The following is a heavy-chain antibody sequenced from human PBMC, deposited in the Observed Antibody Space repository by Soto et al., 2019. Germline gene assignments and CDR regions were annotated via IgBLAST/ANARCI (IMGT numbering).Heavy chain of an antibody. V-gene: IGHV4-30-4*01. Sequence: PSETLSLTQTFSSGFIRSGYYFWSSIPQPPGKGLERIGYIYDSQGTDYSPALKSRITTSVDTSKNQFSLKLSSVTAADTAVYYCDRERPDGSRLDPWGHGTLVTVSS. CDR3: DRERPDGSRLDP. J-gene: IGHJ5*02. CDR1: SGFIRSGYYF. CDR2: IYDSQGT. D-gene: IGHD6-13*01.